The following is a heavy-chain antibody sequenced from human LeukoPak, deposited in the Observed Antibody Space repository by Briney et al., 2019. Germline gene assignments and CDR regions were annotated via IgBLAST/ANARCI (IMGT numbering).Heavy chain of an antibody. CDR2: ISAYNGNT. Sequence: GASVKVSCKASGYTFTSYGISWVRQAPGQGLEWMGWISAYNGNTNYAQKLQGRVTMTRDTSTSTVYMELSSLRSEDTAIYYCARDMSIDYWGQGTLVTVSS. CDR1: GYTFTSYG. D-gene: IGHD3-10*02. V-gene: IGHV1-18*01. J-gene: IGHJ4*02. CDR3: ARDMSIDY.